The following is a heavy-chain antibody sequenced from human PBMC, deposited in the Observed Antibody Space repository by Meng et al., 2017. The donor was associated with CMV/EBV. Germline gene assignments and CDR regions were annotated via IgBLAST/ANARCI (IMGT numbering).Heavy chain of an antibody. CDR3: AREGPRGEYYFDY. D-gene: IGHD3-16*01. Sequence: ASGFTFSSYWMHWVRQAPGKGLVWVSRINSDESSTSYADSVKGRFTISRDNAKNTLYLQMNSLRAEDTAVYYCAREGPRGEYYFDYWGQGTLVTVSS. CDR2: INSDESST. CDR1: GFTFSSYW. V-gene: IGHV3-74*01. J-gene: IGHJ4*02.